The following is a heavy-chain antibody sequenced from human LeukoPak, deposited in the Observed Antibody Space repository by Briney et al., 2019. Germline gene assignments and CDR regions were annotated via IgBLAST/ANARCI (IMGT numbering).Heavy chain of an antibody. CDR1: GFTFRDYA. Sequence: GGSLRLSCAGSGFTFRDYAMSWVRQAPGKGLEWVSAITGSGGDTFHADSVKGRFPISRDNSKNTLYLQMNSLRAEDTAVYYCVKGSAEARPYYFDYWGQGTLVTVSS. V-gene: IGHV3-23*01. CDR2: ITGSGGDT. CDR3: VKGSAEARPYYFDY. D-gene: IGHD2-21*01. J-gene: IGHJ4*02.